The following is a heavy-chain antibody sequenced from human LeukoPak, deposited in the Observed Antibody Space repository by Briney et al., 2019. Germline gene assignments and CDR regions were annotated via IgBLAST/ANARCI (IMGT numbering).Heavy chain of an antibody. D-gene: IGHD5-18*01. CDR1: GFTFSNAW. Sequence: PGGSLRLSCAASGFTFSNAWMSWVRQAPGKGLEWVGRIKSKTDGGTTDYAGPVKGRFTISRDDSKNTLYLQMNSLKTEDTAVYYCTTPGYSYGWGYYYGMDVWGKGTTVTVSS. CDR3: TTPGYSYGWGYYYGMDV. J-gene: IGHJ6*04. V-gene: IGHV3-15*01. CDR2: IKSKTDGGTT.